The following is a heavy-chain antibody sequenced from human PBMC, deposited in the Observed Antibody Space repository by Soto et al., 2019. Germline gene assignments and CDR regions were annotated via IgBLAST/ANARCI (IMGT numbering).Heavy chain of an antibody. D-gene: IGHD1-7*01. CDR3: ARATELIPFDY. J-gene: IGHJ4*02. V-gene: IGHV4-30-4*01. CDR1: GGSISSGDYY. Sequence: PSETLSLTCTVSGGSISSGDYYWSWTRQPPGKGLEWIGYIYYSGSTYYNPSLKSRVTISVDTSKNQFSLKLSSVTAADTAVYYCARATELIPFDYWGQGTLVTVSS. CDR2: IYYSGST.